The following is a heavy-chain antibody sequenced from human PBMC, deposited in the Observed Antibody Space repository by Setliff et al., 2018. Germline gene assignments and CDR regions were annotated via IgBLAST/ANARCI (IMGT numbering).Heavy chain of an antibody. CDR3: AREVLPLVREEAFYI. V-gene: IGHV1-3*01. J-gene: IGHJ3*02. CDR2: INAGNGNT. D-gene: IGHD2-2*01. CDR1: GYSFAKYA. Sequence: ASVKVSCKASGYSFAKYALRWVRQAPVQRLEWMGWINAGNGNTKCSQNFQGRVTVTRDTSASTAYVELSSLRSEDTAVYYCAREVLPLVREEAFYIWGQGTMVTVSS.